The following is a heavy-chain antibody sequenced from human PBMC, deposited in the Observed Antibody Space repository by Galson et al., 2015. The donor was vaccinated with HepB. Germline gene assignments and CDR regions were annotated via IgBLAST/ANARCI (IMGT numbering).Heavy chain of an antibody. J-gene: IGHJ4*02. CDR2: ISINSGNT. CDR3: ARDRLHSLDY. Sequence: SCKASGYSFTSNGISWVRQAPGQGLEWLGWISINSGNTNYAQRLQGRVTLTRDTSANTAYMELRRLRSDGAAVYYCARDRLHSLDYWGQGTLVTVSS. CDR1: GYSFTSNG. V-gene: IGHV1-18*04.